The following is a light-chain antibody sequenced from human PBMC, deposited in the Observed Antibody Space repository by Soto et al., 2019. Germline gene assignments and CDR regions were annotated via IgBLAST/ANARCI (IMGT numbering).Light chain of an antibody. CDR3: QQSYNTPYT. CDR2: RAT. V-gene: IGKV1-39*01. CDR1: QSINNY. Sequence: DIQMTQSPFFLSASVGDRVTITCRASQSINNYLNWFQQKPGRAPKVLISRATTLHSGVPSRFSGSGSGTAFTLTISSLQPEDFATYYCQQSYNTPYTFAQGTKLEIK. J-gene: IGKJ2*01.